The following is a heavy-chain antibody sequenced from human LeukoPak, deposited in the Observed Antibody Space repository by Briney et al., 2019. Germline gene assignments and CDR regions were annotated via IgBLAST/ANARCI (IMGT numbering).Heavy chain of an antibody. J-gene: IGHJ1*01. V-gene: IGHV3-23*01. D-gene: IGHD3-10*01. CDR2: ISGSGGNT. Sequence: GGSLRLSCAASGFTFSSYAMSWVRQAPGKGLEWVSAISGSGGNTYYADSVKGRFTMSRDNSKNTLYLQMSSLRAEDTAVYFCAKTVSGNQYYQAVDCWGQGTLVTVST. CDR1: GFTFSSYA. CDR3: AKTVSGNQYYQAVDC.